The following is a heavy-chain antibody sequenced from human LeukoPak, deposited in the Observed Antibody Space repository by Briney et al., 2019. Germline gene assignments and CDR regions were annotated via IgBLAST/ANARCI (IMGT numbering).Heavy chain of an antibody. J-gene: IGHJ3*02. V-gene: IGHV4-59*08. CDR2: MYYSGST. CDR3: ARHAYYYDRSGSYEAFDI. Sequence: SETLSLTCTVSGGSISSYYWSWIRQPPGKGLEWIGSMYYSGSTNYKPSHKSRVTISVDTSKNQFSLKLSSVTAADTAVYYCARHAYYYDRSGSYEAFDIWGQGTMVTVSS. D-gene: IGHD3-22*01. CDR1: GGSISSYY.